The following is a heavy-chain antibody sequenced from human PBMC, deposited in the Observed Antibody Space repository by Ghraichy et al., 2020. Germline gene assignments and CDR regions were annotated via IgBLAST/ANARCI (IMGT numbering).Heavy chain of an antibody. Sequence: SVKVSCKASGGTFNSHAINWVRQAPGQGLEWVGRIIPIIPIGNYAQKLQGRVTITADKPTSTAYMELSSLRSEDTAVYYCARALDLATIYAFDIWAKGQWSTSLQ. V-gene: IGHV1-69*04. CDR3: ARALDLATIYAFDI. CDR1: GGTFNSHA. CDR2: IIPIIPIG. J-gene: IGHJ3*02. D-gene: IGHD5-24*01.